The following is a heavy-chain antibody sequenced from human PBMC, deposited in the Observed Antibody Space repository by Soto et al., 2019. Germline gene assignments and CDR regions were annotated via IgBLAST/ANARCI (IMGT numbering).Heavy chain of an antibody. CDR2: IYYSGST. CDR3: ARGGSYYYGSGSYPRFNY. CDR1: GGSISSGGYY. V-gene: IGHV4-31*03. D-gene: IGHD3-10*01. J-gene: IGHJ4*02. Sequence: SETLSLTCTVSGGSISSGGYYWSWIRQHPGKGLEWIGYIYYSGSTYYNPSLKSRVTISVDTSKNQFSLKLSSVTAADTAVYYCARGGSYYYGSGSYPRFNYWGQGTLVTVSS.